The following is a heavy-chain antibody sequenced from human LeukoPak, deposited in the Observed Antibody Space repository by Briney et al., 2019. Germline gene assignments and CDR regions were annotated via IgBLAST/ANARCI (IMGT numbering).Heavy chain of an antibody. CDR3: AGGPTSTSSLDV. J-gene: IGHJ6*04. CDR2: INHRGST. D-gene: IGHD2-2*01. CDR1: GAPFSGYY. Sequence: SETLSLTCAVYGAPFSGYYWSWIRQPPGKGLEWIGGINHRGSTQYNPSLNSRVSISVDTSKNQFSLGLTSVTAADTAVYYCAGGPTSTSSLDVWGRGTTVTVSS. V-gene: IGHV4-34*01.